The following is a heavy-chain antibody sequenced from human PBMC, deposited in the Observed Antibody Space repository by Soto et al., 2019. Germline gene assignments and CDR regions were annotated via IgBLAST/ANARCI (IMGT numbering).Heavy chain of an antibody. CDR2: IIPILGIA. Sequence: ASVKVSCKASGGTFSSYAISWVRQAPGQGLEWMGRIIPILGIANYAQKFQGRVTITADKSTSTAYMELSSLRSEDTAVDYCARDPFFTVTTYYYYYYGMDVWGQGTTVTVSS. D-gene: IGHD4-4*01. V-gene: IGHV1-69*04. CDR3: ARDPFFTVTTYYYYYYGMDV. CDR1: GGTFSSYA. J-gene: IGHJ6*02.